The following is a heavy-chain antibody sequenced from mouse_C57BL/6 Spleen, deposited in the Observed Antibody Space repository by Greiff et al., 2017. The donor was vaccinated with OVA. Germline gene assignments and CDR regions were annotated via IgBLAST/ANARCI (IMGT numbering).Heavy chain of an antibody. D-gene: IGHD1-1*01. CDR3: ARNTTVVATGENAMDY. Sequence: EVQLVESGGGLVKPGGSLKLSCAASGFTFSDYGMHWVRQAPEKGLEWVAYISSGSSTIYYADTVKGRFTISRDNATNTLFLQMTSLRSEDTAMYYSARNTTVVATGENAMDYWGQGTSVTVSS. CDR2: ISSGSSTI. J-gene: IGHJ4*01. CDR1: GFTFSDYG. V-gene: IGHV5-17*01.